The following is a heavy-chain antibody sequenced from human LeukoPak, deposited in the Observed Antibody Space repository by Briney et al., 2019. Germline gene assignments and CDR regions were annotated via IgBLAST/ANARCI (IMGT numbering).Heavy chain of an antibody. J-gene: IGHJ4*02. Sequence: SETLSLTCTVSGGSISSYYWSWIRQPPGKGLEWIGYIYYSGSTNYNPSLKSRVTLSVDTSKNQFSLKLRSVTAADTAMYYCARDRLSRPHYDYWGQGTLVTVSS. D-gene: IGHD2/OR15-2a*01. CDR1: GGSISSYY. CDR2: IYYSGST. V-gene: IGHV4-59*01. CDR3: ARDRLSRPHYDY.